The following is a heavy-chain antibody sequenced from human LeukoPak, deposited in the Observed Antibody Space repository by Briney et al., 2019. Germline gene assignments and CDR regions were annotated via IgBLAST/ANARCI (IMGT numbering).Heavy chain of an antibody. V-gene: IGHV3-23*01. CDR2: ISGSGGST. CDR1: GFTFSSYA. CDR3: AMGSLVQYVWGSYPRYYFDY. J-gene: IGHJ4*02. Sequence: GGSLRLSCAASGFTFSSYAMSWVRQAPGKGLEWVSAISGSGGSTYYADSVKGRFTISRDNSKNTLYLQMNSLRAEDTAVYYCAMGSLVQYVWGSYPRYYFDYWGQGTLVTVSS. D-gene: IGHD3-16*02.